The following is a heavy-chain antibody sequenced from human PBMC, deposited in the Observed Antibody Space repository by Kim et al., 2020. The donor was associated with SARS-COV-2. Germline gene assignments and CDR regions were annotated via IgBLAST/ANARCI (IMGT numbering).Heavy chain of an antibody. CDR3: ARHSSSGYSIGYFDY. CDR1: GGSISSNSHF. Sequence: SETLSLTCTVSGGSISSNSHFWGWLRQPPGKGLEWIGSIYYSGSTYYNPSLKSRVTLSVDTSKNQLSLKMSSVTAADTAIFYCARHSSSGYSIGYFDYWGQGTLVTVSS. D-gene: IGHD6-25*01. J-gene: IGHJ4*02. V-gene: IGHV4-39*01. CDR2: IYYSGST.